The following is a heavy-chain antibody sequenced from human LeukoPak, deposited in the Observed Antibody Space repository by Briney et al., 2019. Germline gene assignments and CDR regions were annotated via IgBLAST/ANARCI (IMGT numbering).Heavy chain of an antibody. J-gene: IGHJ4*02. CDR2: IKEDGSVK. CDR3: MAESSRSWEGY. CDR1: GFTFSRHW. V-gene: IGHV3-7*01. D-gene: IGHD1-26*01. Sequence: RSGGSLRLSCAASGFTFSRHWMDWVRQAPGKGLEWVANIKEDGSVKEYVDSVKGRFTISRDNAKNSLYLQMNSLRAEDTAVYYCMAESSRSWEGYWGQGTLVTVSS.